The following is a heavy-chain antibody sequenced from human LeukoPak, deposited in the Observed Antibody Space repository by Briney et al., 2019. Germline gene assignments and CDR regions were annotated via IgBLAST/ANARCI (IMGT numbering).Heavy chain of an antibody. V-gene: IGHV1-18*01. CDR1: GYTFTRYG. D-gene: IGHD6-19*01. CDR3: ALSRGSGWYGY. J-gene: IGHJ4*02. CDR2: ISAYNGNT. Sequence: GASVKVSCKASGYTFTRYGISLVRQAPGPGLEWMGWISAYNGNTNYAQKLQGRVTMTTDTSTSTAYMELRSLRSDDTAVYYCALSRGSGWYGYWGQGTLVTVSS.